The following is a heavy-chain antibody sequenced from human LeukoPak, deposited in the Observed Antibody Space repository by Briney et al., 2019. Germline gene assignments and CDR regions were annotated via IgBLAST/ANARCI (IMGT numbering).Heavy chain of an antibody. CDR3: ARRSYRPRYYYMDV. CDR2: ISSSGSTI. D-gene: IGHD1-26*01. V-gene: IGHV3-48*03. CDR1: GFTFSSYE. J-gene: IGHJ6*03. Sequence: GGSLRLSCVASGFTFSSYEMNWVLQAPGQGLEWFSYISSSGSTIYYADSVKGRFTISRDNAKNTLYLQMNSLRAEDTAVYYCARRSYRPRYYYMDVWGKGTTVTISS.